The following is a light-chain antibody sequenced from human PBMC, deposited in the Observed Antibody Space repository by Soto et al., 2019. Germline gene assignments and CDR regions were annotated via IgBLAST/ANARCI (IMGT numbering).Light chain of an antibody. CDR2: AAS. CDR1: QSITNY. CDR3: QQYETSPRT. V-gene: IGKV1-39*01. Sequence: DIQMTQSPSALSASVGDRVTITCRASQSITNYLNWYQHKPGQAPNLLIYAASTLQAGVPSRFRGSGSGTDFTLTISSLQPEDFATYFCQQYETSPRTFGQGTKVEI. J-gene: IGKJ1*01.